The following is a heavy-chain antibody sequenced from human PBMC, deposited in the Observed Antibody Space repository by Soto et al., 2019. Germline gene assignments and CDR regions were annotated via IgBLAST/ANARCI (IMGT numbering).Heavy chain of an antibody. CDR3: ARYEQQLGLDNWSDP. Sequence: SETLSLTCTVSGGSISSSSYYWGWIRQPPGKGLEWIGSIYYSGSTYYNPSLKSRVTISVDTSKNQFSLKLSSVTAADTAVYYCARYEQQLGLDNWSDPWGQGTLVTVSS. CDR1: GGSISSSSYY. J-gene: IGHJ5*02. D-gene: IGHD6-13*01. V-gene: IGHV4-39*01. CDR2: IYYSGST.